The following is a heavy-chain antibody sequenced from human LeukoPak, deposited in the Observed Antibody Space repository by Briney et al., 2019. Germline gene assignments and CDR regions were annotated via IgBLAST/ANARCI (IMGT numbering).Heavy chain of an antibody. CDR2: IYHSGST. CDR1: AYSISDGYF. J-gene: IGHJ4*02. CDR3: ARGVIAVAQFDY. V-gene: IGHV4-38-2*01. Sequence: PSETLSLTCAVYAYSISDGYFWAWIRQPPGKGLEWIGSIYHSGSTYYSPSLKGRVTISVDTSKNQFSLKRDSVTAADTAVYYCARGVIAVAQFDYWGQGTLVTVSS. D-gene: IGHD6-19*01.